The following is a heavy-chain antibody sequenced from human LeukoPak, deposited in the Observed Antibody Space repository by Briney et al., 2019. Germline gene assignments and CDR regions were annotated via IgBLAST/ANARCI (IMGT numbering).Heavy chain of an antibody. CDR1: GGSISSSSYY. CDR3: ARDRPTSGYSYGFDY. CDR2: IYYSGST. J-gene: IGHJ4*02. V-gene: IGHV4-39*07. Sequence: PETLSLTCTVSGGSISSSSYYWGWIRQPPGKGLEWIGSIYYSGSTYYNPSLKSRVTISVDTSKNQFSLKLSSVTAADTAVYYCARDRPTSGYSYGFDYWGQGTLVTVSS. D-gene: IGHD5-18*01.